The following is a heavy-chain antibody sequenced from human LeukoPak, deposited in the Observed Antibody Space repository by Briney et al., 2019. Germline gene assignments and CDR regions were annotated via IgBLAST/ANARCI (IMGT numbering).Heavy chain of an antibody. CDR1: GYTFTSYG. Sequence: ASVKVSCKASGYTFTSYGISWVRQAPGQGLEWMGWISAYNGNTNYAQKLQGRVTMTTDTSTSTAYMELRSLRSDDTAVYYCARDIHPGIAAAGNNYWGQGTLVTVSS. D-gene: IGHD6-13*01. J-gene: IGHJ4*02. CDR3: ARDIHPGIAAAGNNY. CDR2: ISAYNGNT. V-gene: IGHV1-18*01.